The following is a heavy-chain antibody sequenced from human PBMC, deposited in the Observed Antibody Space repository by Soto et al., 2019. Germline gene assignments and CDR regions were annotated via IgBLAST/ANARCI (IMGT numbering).Heavy chain of an antibody. Sequence: LKISCRGSWYSYTAYWIAWVRQMPGKGLEWMGIVYPYDSETKYNPSFQGQVSFSADKSISTAYLQWSSLKASDTAVYYCARRPSEFYAMDVWGQGTTVTVSS. D-gene: IGHD3-10*01. CDR2: VYPYDSET. CDR1: WYSYTAYW. V-gene: IGHV5-51*01. CDR3: ARRPSEFYAMDV. J-gene: IGHJ6*02.